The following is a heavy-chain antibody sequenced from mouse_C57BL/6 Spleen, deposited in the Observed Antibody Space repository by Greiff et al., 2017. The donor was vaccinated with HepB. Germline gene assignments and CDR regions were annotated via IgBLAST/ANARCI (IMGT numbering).Heavy chain of an antibody. Sequence: QVQLQQPGAELVKPGASVKVSCKASGYTFTSYWMHWVKQRPGQGLEWIGRIHPSDSDTNYNQKFKGKATLTVAKTSSTAYMQISSLTSEDSAVYYCAIEGGYDGLAYWGQGTLVTVSA. D-gene: IGHD2-2*01. V-gene: IGHV1-74*01. CDR3: AIEGGYDGLAY. CDR2: IHPSDSDT. J-gene: IGHJ3*01. CDR1: GYTFTSYW.